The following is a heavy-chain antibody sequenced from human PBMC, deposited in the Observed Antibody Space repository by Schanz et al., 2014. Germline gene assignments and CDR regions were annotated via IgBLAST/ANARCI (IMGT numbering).Heavy chain of an antibody. CDR2: IKSDGSST. Sequence: EVHLLESGGGLVQPGGSLRLSCAASGFTFSSYWMHWVRQVPGKGLVWVSRIKSDGSSTSYADSVKGRFTISRDNAKNTLYLQMNSLRAEDTAVYYCARIGGSVFDYWAQGTLVTVSS. CDR3: ARIGGSVFDY. J-gene: IGHJ4*02. V-gene: IGHV3-74*02. CDR1: GFTFSSYW. D-gene: IGHD3-10*01.